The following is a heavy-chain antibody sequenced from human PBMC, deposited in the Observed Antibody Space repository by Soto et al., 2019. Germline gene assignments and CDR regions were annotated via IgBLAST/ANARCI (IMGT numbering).Heavy chain of an antibody. D-gene: IGHD3-22*01. V-gene: IGHV1-69*12. Sequence: QVQLVQSGAEVKRPGSSVKVSCKASGGTFSTYPFTWVRQAPGQGLEWVGGIIPVFGTAHYTQKFQGRVTITADEFTSTVYMELSSLRSEDTAVYYCARALEEYYYDSSGYYSGYWGQGTLVTVSS. CDR3: ARALEEYYYDSSGYYSGY. CDR2: IIPVFGTA. CDR1: GGTFSTYP. J-gene: IGHJ4*02.